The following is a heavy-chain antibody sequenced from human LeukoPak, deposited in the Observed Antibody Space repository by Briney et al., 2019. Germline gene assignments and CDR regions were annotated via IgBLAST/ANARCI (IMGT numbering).Heavy chain of an antibody. D-gene: IGHD2-2*02. Sequence: SVKVSCKASGYTFTSYGISWVRQAPGQGLEWMGWISAYNGNTNYAQKLQGRVTMTTDTPTSTAYMELRSLRSDDTAVYYCARVKGCSSTSCYRHYYYMDVWGKGTTVTVSS. CDR2: ISAYNGNT. CDR3: ARVKGCSSTSCYRHYYYMDV. CDR1: GYTFTSYG. J-gene: IGHJ6*03. V-gene: IGHV1-18*01.